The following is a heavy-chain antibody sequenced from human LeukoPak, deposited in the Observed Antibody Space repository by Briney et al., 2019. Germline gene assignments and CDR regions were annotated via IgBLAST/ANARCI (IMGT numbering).Heavy chain of an antibody. V-gene: IGHV3-21*01. D-gene: IGHD3-10*01. J-gene: IGHJ4*02. CDR1: GFTFSSYS. Sequence: GGSLRLSCAASGFTFSSYSMNWVRQAPGKGLEWVSSISSSSSYIYYADSVKGRFTISRDNAKNSLYLQMNSLRAEDTAVYYCARDTTLYYYGSGSRGGYFDYWGQGTLVTVSS. CDR3: ARDTTLYYYGSGSRGGYFDY. CDR2: ISSSSSYI.